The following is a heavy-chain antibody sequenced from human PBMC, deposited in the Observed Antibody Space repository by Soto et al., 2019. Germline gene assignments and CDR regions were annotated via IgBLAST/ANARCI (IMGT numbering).Heavy chain of an antibody. CDR2: IYYSGST. V-gene: IGHV4-39*01. CDR3: ARHLTLGYCSGGSCPLGYFDY. CDR1: GGSISSSSYY. Sequence: QLQLQESGPGLVKPSETLSLTCTVSGGSISSSSYYWGWIPQPPGKGLEWIGSIYYSGSTYYNPSLKSRVTRSADTSKNQFSLKLSSVTAADTAVYYCARHLTLGYCSGGSCPLGYFDYWGQGTLVTVSS. D-gene: IGHD2-15*01. J-gene: IGHJ4*02.